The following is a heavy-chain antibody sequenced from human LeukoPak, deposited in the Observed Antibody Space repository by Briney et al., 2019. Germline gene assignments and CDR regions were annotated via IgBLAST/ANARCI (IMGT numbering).Heavy chain of an antibody. Sequence: SETLSLTCTVSGGSISSYYWSWLRQPPGKGLEWIGYIYYSGSTNYNPSLKSRVTISVDTSKNQFSLQLNSVTPEDTAVYYCAREYWYPSYYYYYYGMDVWGQGTTVTVSS. CDR3: AREYWYPSYYYYYYGMDV. CDR2: IYYSGST. CDR1: GGSISSYY. D-gene: IGHD2-8*02. J-gene: IGHJ6*02. V-gene: IGHV4-59*12.